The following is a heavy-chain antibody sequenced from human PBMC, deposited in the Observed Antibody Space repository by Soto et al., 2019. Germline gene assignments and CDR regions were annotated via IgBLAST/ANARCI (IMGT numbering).Heavy chain of an antibody. CDR3: ARDPDDYDISTYFDA. CDR2: ISYDGSNK. CDR1: GFTFSSYA. V-gene: IGHV3-30-3*01. Sequence: GGSLRLSCAASGFTFSSYAMHWFRQAPGKGLEWVAVISYDGSNKYYADSVKGRFTISRDNSKNTLYLQMNSLRAEDTAVYYCARDPDDYDISTYFDARAQRTPVTVSA. J-gene: IGHJ4*02. D-gene: IGHD3-9*01.